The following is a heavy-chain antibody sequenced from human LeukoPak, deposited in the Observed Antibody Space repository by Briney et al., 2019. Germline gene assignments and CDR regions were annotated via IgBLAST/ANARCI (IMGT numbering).Heavy chain of an antibody. CDR3: ATGGGLALAGKDY. V-gene: IGHV1-8*01. J-gene: IGHJ4*02. D-gene: IGHD6-19*01. Sequence: ASVKVSCMASGYTFTNYDINWVRQATGQGLEWMGWMNTKIGNNGYAQKFQGRLTLTRSTSLTTAYMELSSLTSEDTAVYYCATGGGLALAGKDYWGQGTLVTVSA. CDR1: GYTFTNYD. CDR2: MNTKIGNN.